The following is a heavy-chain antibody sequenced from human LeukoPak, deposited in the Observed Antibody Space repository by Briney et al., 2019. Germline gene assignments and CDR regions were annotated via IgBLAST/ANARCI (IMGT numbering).Heavy chain of an antibody. Sequence: GGSLRLSCAASGFTFSDHYMDWVRQAPGKGLEWIGRIRNKANSYTTEYVASVKGRFTISRDDSKNSLYLQMNSLQTEDTAVYYCARGVSVSYPRQFDYWGQGSLVTVSS. CDR1: GFTFSDHY. V-gene: IGHV3-72*01. J-gene: IGHJ4*02. CDR2: IRNKANSYTT. D-gene: IGHD1-26*01. CDR3: ARGVSVSYPRQFDY.